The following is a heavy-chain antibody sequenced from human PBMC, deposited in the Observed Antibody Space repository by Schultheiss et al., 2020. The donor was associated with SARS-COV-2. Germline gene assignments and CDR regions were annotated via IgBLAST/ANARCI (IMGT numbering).Heavy chain of an antibody. J-gene: IGHJ4*02. D-gene: IGHD5-12*01. CDR3: ARAAGPRGYSGYDWYY. Sequence: GGSLRLSCAASGFTFSSYAMSWVRQAPGKGLEWVSGISGSGGSTYYADSVKGRFTISRDNSKNTLYLQMNSLRAEDTAVYYCARAAGPRGYSGYDWYYWGQGTLVTVSS. V-gene: IGHV3-23*01. CDR1: GFTFSSYA. CDR2: ISGSGGST.